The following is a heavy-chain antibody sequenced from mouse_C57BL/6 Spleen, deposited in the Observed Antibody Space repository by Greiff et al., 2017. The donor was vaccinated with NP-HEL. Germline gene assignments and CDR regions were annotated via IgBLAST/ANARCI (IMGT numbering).Heavy chain of an antibody. V-gene: IGHV1-81*01. CDR2: IYPRSGNT. CDR3: ALTGTGAY. Sequence: VQLVESGAELARPGASVKLSCKASGYTFTSYGISWVKQRTGQGLEWIGEIYPRSGNTYYNEKFKGKATLTADKSSSTAYMELRSLTSEDSAVYFCALTGTGAYWGQGTLVTVSA. CDR1: GYTFTSYG. J-gene: IGHJ3*01. D-gene: IGHD4-1*01.